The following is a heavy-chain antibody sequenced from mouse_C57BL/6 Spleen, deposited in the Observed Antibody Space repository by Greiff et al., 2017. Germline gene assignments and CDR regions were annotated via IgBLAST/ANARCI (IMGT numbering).Heavy chain of an antibody. CDR2: IYPGSGST. J-gene: IGHJ3*01. D-gene: IGHD2-4*01. CDR1: GYTFTSYW. V-gene: IGHV1-55*01. Sequence: QVHVKQPGAELVKPGASVKMSCKASGYTFTSYWITWVKQRPGQGLEWIGDIYPGSGSTNYNEKFKSKATLTVDTSSSTAYMQLSSLTSEDSAVYYCARNYYDYEGFAYWGQGTLVTVSA. CDR3: ARNYYDYEGFAY.